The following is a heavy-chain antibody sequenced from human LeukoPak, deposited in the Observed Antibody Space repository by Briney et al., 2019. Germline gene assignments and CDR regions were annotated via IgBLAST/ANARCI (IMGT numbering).Heavy chain of an antibody. J-gene: IGHJ6*02. CDR3: AKDSYSSGWFGSYYYGMDV. D-gene: IGHD6-19*01. Sequence: IPGGSLRLSCAASGFTFSSYSMNWVRQAPGKGLEWVSSISSSSSYIYYADSVKGRFTISRDNAKNSLYLQMNSLRAEDTALYYCAKDSYSSGWFGSYYYGMDVWGQGTTVTVSS. CDR1: GFTFSSYS. CDR2: ISSSSSYI. V-gene: IGHV3-21*04.